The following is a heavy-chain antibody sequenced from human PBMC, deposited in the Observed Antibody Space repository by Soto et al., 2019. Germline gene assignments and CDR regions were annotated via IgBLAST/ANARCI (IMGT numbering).Heavy chain of an antibody. CDR1: GGSISSGGYY. CDR2: IYYSGST. CDR3: ARGDYFYWFDP. D-gene: IGHD3-16*01. Sequence: PSETLSLTCTVSGGSISSGGYYWSWIRQHPGKGLEWIGYIYYSGSTYYNPSLKNRVTISVDTSKNQFSLKLSSVTAADTAVYYCARGDYFYWFDPWGQGTLVTVSS. V-gene: IGHV4-31*03. J-gene: IGHJ5*02.